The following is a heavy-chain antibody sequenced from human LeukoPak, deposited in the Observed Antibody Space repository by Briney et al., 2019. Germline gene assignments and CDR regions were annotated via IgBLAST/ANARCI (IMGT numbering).Heavy chain of an antibody. CDR3: ASGLRFLEWLLY. V-gene: IGHV1-18*01. Sequence: EASVKVSCKASGYTFTSYGISWVRQAPGQGLEWMGWISAYNGNTNYAQKFQGRVTMTRNTSISTAYMELSSLRSEDTAVYYCASGLRFLEWLLYWGQGTLVTVSS. D-gene: IGHD3-3*01. CDR2: ISAYNGNT. J-gene: IGHJ4*02. CDR1: GYTFTSYG.